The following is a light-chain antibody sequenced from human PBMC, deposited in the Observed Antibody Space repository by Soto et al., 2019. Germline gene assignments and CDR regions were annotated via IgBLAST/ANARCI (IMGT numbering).Light chain of an antibody. CDR3: QQSET. CDR1: QSINRF. V-gene: IGKV1-39*01. CDR2: AAS. J-gene: IGKJ1*01. Sequence: IQMTQSPSSLSASVGDRVTITCRASQSINRFLNWYQQKPGKAPKLLIYAASSLQSGVPSRFSGSGSGTDFTLTIISLQPEDFATYYCQQSETFGQGTKVEIK.